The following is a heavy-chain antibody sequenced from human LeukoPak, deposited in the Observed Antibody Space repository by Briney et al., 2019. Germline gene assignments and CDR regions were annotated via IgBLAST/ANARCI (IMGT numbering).Heavy chain of an antibody. Sequence: GGSLRLSCAASGFTFSSYGMHWVRQAPGKGLEWVAVISYDGSNKYYADSVKGRFTISRDNSKNTLYLQMNSLRAEDTAVYYCANLRIVGATRDAFDIWGQGTMVTVSS. V-gene: IGHV3-30*18. J-gene: IGHJ3*02. CDR1: GFTFSSYG. CDR3: ANLRIVGATRDAFDI. D-gene: IGHD1-26*01. CDR2: ISYDGSNK.